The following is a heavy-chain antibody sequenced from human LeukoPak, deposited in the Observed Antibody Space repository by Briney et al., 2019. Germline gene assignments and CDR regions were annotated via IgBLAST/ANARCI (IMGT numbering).Heavy chain of an antibody. V-gene: IGHV1-18*01. CDR3: ARDRFEYSSSAGSVSGY. Sequence: ASVKVSCKASGYTFTSYGISWVRQAPGQGLERMGWISAYNGNTNYAQKLQGRVTMTTDTSTSTAYMELRSLRSDDTAVYYCARDRFEYSSSAGSVSGYWGQGTLVTVSS. J-gene: IGHJ4*02. CDR1: GYTFTSYG. D-gene: IGHD6-6*01. CDR2: ISAYNGNT.